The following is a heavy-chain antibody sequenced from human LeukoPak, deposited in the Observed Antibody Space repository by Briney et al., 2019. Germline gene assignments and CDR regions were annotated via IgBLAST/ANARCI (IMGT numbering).Heavy chain of an antibody. CDR1: GYTFTVYY. D-gene: IGHD1-26*01. CDR3: ARPIRGSYVEDAFDI. CDR2: INPSSGGT. Sequence: ASVKVSCKTSGYTFTVYYLHWVRQAPGQGLEWMGWINPSSGGTNYVQKFQGRVTMTRDTSISTGYMELSRLRSDDTAVYYCARPIRGSYVEDAFDIWGQGTMVTVSA. V-gene: IGHV1-2*02. J-gene: IGHJ3*02.